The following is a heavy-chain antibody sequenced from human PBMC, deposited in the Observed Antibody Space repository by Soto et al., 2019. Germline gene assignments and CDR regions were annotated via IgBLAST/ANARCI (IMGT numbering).Heavy chain of an antibody. D-gene: IGHD2-2*01. J-gene: IGHJ5*02. V-gene: IGHV1-18*01. CDR2: ISLYSDGT. CDR1: GYTFSNYG. Sequence: ASVKVSCKTSGYTFSNYGITWVRQAPGQPLEWLGWISLYSDGTNHAQKFQDRVSMTTDTSTTTAYMELRSLRSDDTAVYYCARVVPGAEAWFGPWGQVTLVTVSS. CDR3: ARVVPGAEAWFGP.